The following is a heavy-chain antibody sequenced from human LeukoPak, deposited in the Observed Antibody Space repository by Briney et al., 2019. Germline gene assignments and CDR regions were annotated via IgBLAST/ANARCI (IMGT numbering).Heavy chain of an antibody. Sequence: SETLSLTCAVSGGSISSSNWWSWVRPPPGKGLGWIGEIYHSGSTNYNPSLKSRVTISVDKSKNQFSLKLSSVTAADTAVYYCARREFRATTSRLYYYGMDVWGQGTTVTVSS. CDR3: ARREFRATTSRLYYYGMDV. CDR1: GGSISSSNW. CDR2: IYHSGST. D-gene: IGHD1-26*01. J-gene: IGHJ6*02. V-gene: IGHV4-4*02.